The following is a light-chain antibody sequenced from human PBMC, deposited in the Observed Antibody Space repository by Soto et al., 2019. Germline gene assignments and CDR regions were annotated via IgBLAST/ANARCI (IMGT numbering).Light chain of an antibody. CDR3: QQYDNLPPTWT. CDR1: QGINNY. CDR2: DAS. J-gene: IGKJ5*01. Sequence: DIQMTQSPSSLSASVGDRVSITCQAGQGINNYLNWYQQKPGKAPKLLIYDASNLETGVPSRFSGGGSGTHFTFTISNLQPEDIATYYCQQYDNLPPTWTFGQGTRLEIK. V-gene: IGKV1-33*01.